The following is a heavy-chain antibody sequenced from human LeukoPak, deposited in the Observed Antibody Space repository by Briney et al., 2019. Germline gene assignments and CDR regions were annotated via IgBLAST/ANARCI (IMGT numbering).Heavy chain of an antibody. D-gene: IGHD2-21*02. CDR2: INSDGSST. CDR1: GFTFSSYW. J-gene: IGHJ4*02. Sequence: PGGSLRLSCAASGFTFSSYWMHWVRQAPGKGLMWVSRINSDGSSTNFADSVKGRFTISRDNAKNTLYLQMNSLRAEDTAVYYCAKWGEVTASWYFDYWGQGTLVTVSS. V-gene: IGHV3-74*01. CDR3: AKWGEVTASWYFDY.